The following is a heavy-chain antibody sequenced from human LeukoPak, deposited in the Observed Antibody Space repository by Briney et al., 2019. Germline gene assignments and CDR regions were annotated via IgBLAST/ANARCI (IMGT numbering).Heavy chain of an antibody. V-gene: IGHV1-18*01. J-gene: IGHJ1*01. Sequence: ASVKVSCKASGYTFSSYGISWVRQAPGQGLEWMGRISGYNGNTNYPQKIQGRVTMTTDTSTSTAYMELRSLRSDDTAMYFCAGDSADCSGGSCYSAECFQHWGQGTLVTVSS. CDR2: ISGYNGNT. CDR1: GYTFSSYG. CDR3: AGDSADCSGGSCYSAECFQH. D-gene: IGHD2-15*01.